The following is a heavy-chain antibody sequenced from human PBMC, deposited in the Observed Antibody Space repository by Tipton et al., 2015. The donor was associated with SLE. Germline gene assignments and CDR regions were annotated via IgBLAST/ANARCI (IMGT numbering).Heavy chain of an antibody. J-gene: IGHJ6*02. Sequence: TLSLTCAVSGGSISSSSWWSWVRQPPGKGLEWIGEIYHSGRSNYNPSLKSRVTISVDKSKNQFSLRLSSVTAADTAVYYCARFLEGPYGMDVWGQGTTVTVSS. D-gene: IGHD1-1*01. CDR2: IYHSGRS. CDR1: GGSISSSSW. CDR3: ARFLEGPYGMDV. V-gene: IGHV4-4*02.